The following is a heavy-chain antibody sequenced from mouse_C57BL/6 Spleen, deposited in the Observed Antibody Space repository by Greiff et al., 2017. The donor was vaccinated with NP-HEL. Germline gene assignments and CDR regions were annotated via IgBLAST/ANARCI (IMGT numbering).Heavy chain of an antibody. CDR2: ISGGGGNT. V-gene: IGHV5-9*01. Sequence: DVMLVESGGGLVKPGGSLKLSCAASGFTFSSYTMSWVRQTPEKRLEWVATISGGGGNTYYPDSVKGRFTISRDNAKNTLYLQMSSLRSEDTALYYCARQTSYAMDYWGQGTSVTVSS. J-gene: IGHJ4*01. CDR3: ARQTSYAMDY. CDR1: GFTFSSYT.